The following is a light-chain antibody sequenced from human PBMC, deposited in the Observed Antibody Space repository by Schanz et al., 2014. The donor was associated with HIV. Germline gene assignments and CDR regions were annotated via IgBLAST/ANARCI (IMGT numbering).Light chain of an antibody. CDR3: QHRSNWPLT. CDR2: DAS. J-gene: IGKJ4*01. CDR1: QSVSSY. V-gene: IGKV3-11*01. Sequence: EIVLTQSPATLSLSPGTRATLSCRASQSVSSYLAWYQQKPGQAPRLLIYDASNRATGIPARFRGSGSGTDFTLTISSLEPEDFAVYYCQHRSNWPLTFGGGTKVEIK.